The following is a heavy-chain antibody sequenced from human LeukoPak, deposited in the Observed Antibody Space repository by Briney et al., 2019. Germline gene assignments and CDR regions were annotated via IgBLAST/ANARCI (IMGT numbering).Heavy chain of an antibody. CDR3: AKELRSISATTGFDY. Sequence: GGSLRLSCAASGFTFSSSAMSWVRQVPGKGLEWVSSISSSGGSTNYADSVRGRFTISRDNSKNTLYVQMNSLRDEDTALYYCAKELRSISATTGFDYWGQGTLVTVSS. J-gene: IGHJ4*02. V-gene: IGHV3-23*01. D-gene: IGHD1-20*01. CDR1: GFTFSSSA. CDR2: ISSSGGST.